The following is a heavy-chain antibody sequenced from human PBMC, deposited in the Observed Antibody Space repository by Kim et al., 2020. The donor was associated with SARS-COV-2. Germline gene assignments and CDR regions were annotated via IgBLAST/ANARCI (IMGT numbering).Heavy chain of an antibody. CDR2: IYHSGST. J-gene: IGHJ4*02. CDR3: ARDLGFGEAPDY. D-gene: IGHD3-10*01. V-gene: IGHV4-38-2*02. CDR1: GYSISSGYY. Sequence: SETLSLTCTVSGYSISSGYYWGWIRQPPGKGLEWIGSIYHSGSTYYNPSLKSRVTISVDTSKNQFSLKLSSVTAADTAVYYCARDLGFGEAPDYWGQGTLVTVSS.